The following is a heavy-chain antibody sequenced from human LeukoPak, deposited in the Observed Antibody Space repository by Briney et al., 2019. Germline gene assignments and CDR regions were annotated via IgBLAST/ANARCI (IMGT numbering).Heavy chain of an antibody. CDR1: GFTFSSYG. CDR3: AKTWAAMALWDY. CDR2: ISYDGSNK. J-gene: IGHJ4*02. D-gene: IGHD5-18*01. V-gene: IGHV3-30*18. Sequence: PGGSLRLSCAASGFTFSSYGTHWVRQAPGKGLEWVAVISYDGSNKYYADSVKGRFTISRDNSKNTLYLQMNSLRAEDTAEYYCAKTWAAMALWDYWGQGTLVTVSS.